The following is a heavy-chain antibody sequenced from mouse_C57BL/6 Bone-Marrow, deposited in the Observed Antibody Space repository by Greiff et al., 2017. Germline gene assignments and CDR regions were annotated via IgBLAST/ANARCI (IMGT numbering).Heavy chain of an antibody. CDR1: GYAFSSSW. Sequence: VQLQQSGPELVKPGASVKISCKASGYAFSSSWMNWVKQRPEKGLEWIGRIYPGDGDTNYNGKFKGKATLTADKSSSTAYMQLSSLTSEDSAVYFCARPFFAYWGQGTLVTVSA. J-gene: IGHJ3*01. V-gene: IGHV1-82*01. CDR2: IYPGDGDT. CDR3: ARPFFAY.